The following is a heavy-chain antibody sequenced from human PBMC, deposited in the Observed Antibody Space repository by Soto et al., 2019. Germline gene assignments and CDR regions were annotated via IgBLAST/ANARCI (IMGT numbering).Heavy chain of an antibody. CDR1: GGSISSGGYS. Sequence: SETLSLTCAVSGGSISSGGYSWSWIRQPPGKGLEWIGYIYYSGSTYYNPSLKSRVTISVDTSKNHFSLKLSSVTAADTAVYYGARWSTGSRQEFDPWGQGTMVTAPQ. CDR3: ARWSTGSRQEFDP. V-gene: IGHV4-30-2*01. CDR2: IYYSGST. D-gene: IGHD2-15*01. J-gene: IGHJ5*02.